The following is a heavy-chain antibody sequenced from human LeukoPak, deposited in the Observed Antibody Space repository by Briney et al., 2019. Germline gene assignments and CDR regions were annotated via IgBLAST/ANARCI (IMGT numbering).Heavy chain of an antibody. CDR1: GGSISSYY. J-gene: IGHJ4*02. D-gene: IGHD3-10*01. CDR3: ASLAGTPRYFDY. V-gene: IGHV4-59*01. CDR2: IYYSGST. Sequence: SETLSLTCTVSGGSISSYYRSWIRQPPGKGLEWIGYIYYSGSTNYNPSLKSRVTISVDTSKNQFSLKLSSVTAADTAVYYCASLAGTPRYFDYWGQGTLVTVSS.